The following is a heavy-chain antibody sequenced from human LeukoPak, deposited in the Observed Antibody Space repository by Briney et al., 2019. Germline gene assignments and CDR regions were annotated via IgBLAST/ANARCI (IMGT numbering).Heavy chain of an antibody. CDR1: GFTFRSYW. CDR2: MSGSGAST. J-gene: IGHJ4*02. V-gene: IGHV3-23*01. Sequence: PGRSLRLSCAASGFTFRSYWMSWVRQAPGKGLEWVSAMSGSGASTYYADSVKGRFTISRDNSKNTLYLQMNSLRAEDTAVYYCVGDFDYWGRGTLVTVSS. CDR3: VGDFDY.